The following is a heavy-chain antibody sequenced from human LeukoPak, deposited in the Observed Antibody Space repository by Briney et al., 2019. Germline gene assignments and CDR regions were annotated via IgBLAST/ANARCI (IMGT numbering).Heavy chain of an antibody. D-gene: IGHD3-22*01. V-gene: IGHV4-39*07. CDR1: GGSISSSSYY. Sequence: PSETLSLTCTVSGGSISSSSYYWGWIRQPPGKGLEWIGSIYYSGSTNYNPSLKSRVTISVDTSKNQFSLKLSSVTAADTAVYYCARGARRKWFLDYWGQGTLVTVSS. J-gene: IGHJ4*02. CDR3: ARGARRKWFLDY. CDR2: IYYSGST.